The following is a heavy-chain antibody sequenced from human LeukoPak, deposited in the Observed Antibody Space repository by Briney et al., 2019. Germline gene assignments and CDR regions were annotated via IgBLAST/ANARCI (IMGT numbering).Heavy chain of an antibody. CDR1: GGSISSGDYS. J-gene: IGHJ6*02. CDR3: ASTAEDYYYYYGMDV. V-gene: IGHV4-30-4*01. CDR2: IYYSGST. D-gene: IGHD2-21*02. Sequence: SETLSLTCTVSGGSISSGDYSWSWIRQPPGKGLEWIGYIYYSGSTYYNPSLKSRVTISVDTSNNQFSLKLSYVTAAHTAVYYCASTAEDYYYYYGMDVWGQGTTVTVSS.